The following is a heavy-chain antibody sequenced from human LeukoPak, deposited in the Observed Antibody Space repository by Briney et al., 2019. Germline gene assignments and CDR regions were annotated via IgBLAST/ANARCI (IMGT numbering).Heavy chain of an antibody. J-gene: IGHJ6*03. V-gene: IGHV4-59*01. CDR2: IYYSGST. Sequence: SETLSLTCTVSGGSISSYYWSWIRQPPGKGLEWIGFIYYSGSTNYNPSLKSRVIISLDTSKNQFSLKLSSVTAADTAVYYCARGLTSGYYGHYYMDVWGKGTTVTVSS. CDR1: GGSISSYY. CDR3: ARGLTSGYYGHYYMDV. D-gene: IGHD3-22*01.